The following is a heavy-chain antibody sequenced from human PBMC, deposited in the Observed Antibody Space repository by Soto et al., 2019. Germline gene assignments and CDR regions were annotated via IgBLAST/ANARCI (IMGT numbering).Heavy chain of an antibody. J-gene: IGHJ4*02. CDR3: ARSLYSDFWSGYYGIDY. Sequence: GGSLRLSCAASGFTFSSYSMNWVRQAPGKGLEWVSSISSSSSYIYYADSVKGRLTISRYNAKNSLYLQMNSLRAEDTAVYYCARSLYSDFWSGYYGIDYWGQGTLVTVSS. CDR2: ISSSSSYI. V-gene: IGHV3-21*01. CDR1: GFTFSSYS. D-gene: IGHD3-3*01.